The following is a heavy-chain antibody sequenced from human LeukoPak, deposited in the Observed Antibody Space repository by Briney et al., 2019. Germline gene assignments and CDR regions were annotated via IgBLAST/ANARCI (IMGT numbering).Heavy chain of an antibody. CDR1: GGSISSSSYY. Sequence: PSETLSLTCTVSGGSISSSSYYWGWIRQPPGKGLEWIGSIYYSGSTYYNPSLKSRVTISVDTSKNQFSLKLSSVTAADTAEYYCARDRAYSSSLGIWGQGTMVTVSS. CDR3: ARDRAYSSSLGI. D-gene: IGHD6-6*01. J-gene: IGHJ3*02. V-gene: IGHV4-39*07. CDR2: IYYSGST.